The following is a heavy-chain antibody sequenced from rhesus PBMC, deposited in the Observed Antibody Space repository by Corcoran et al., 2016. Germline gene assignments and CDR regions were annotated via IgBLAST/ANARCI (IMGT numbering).Heavy chain of an antibody. V-gene: IGHV4-160*01. D-gene: IGHD4-29*01. CDR1: GGSISSNY. J-gene: IGHJ4*01. CDR2: IDGSGVST. CDR3: ARAKMVAGRDYLDY. Sequence: QVQLQESGPGLVKPSETLSLTCAVSGGSISSNYWSWIRQAPGKGLEWIGRIDGSGVSTDYNPYRKSRVTISTDTTKNQFSLKLSCVAAADTAVYYCARAKMVAGRDYLDYWGQGVLVTVSS.